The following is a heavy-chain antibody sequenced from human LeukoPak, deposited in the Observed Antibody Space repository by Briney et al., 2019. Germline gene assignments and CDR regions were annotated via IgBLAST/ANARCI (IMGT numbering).Heavy chain of an antibody. Sequence: GGSLRLSCAASGFIFSSYGMRWVRQAPGKGLEWVSAISERGGNTYYADSVKGRFTISRDNSKNTMYVEMKSLRADDTAVYYCAKRVEYSSSSGGYFDYWGQGTLVTVSS. CDR3: AKRVEYSSSSGGYFDY. J-gene: IGHJ4*02. D-gene: IGHD6-6*01. CDR2: ISERGGNT. CDR1: GFIFSSYG. V-gene: IGHV3-23*01.